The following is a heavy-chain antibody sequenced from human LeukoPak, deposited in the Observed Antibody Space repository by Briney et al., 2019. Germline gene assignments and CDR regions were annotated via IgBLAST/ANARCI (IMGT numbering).Heavy chain of an antibody. Sequence: VASVKVSCKVSGGTFSSYAISWVRQAPGQGLEWMGRIIPIFGIANYAQKFQGRVTITADKSTSTAYMELSSLRSEDTAVYYCAGPSVVQNYYYYGMDVWGQGTTVTVSS. V-gene: IGHV1-69*04. CDR2: IIPIFGIA. D-gene: IGHD1-1*01. CDR3: AGPSVVQNYYYYGMDV. CDR1: GGTFSSYA. J-gene: IGHJ6*02.